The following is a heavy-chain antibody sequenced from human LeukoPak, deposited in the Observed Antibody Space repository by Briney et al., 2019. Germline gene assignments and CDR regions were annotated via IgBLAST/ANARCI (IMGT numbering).Heavy chain of an antibody. D-gene: IGHD3-22*01. J-gene: IGHJ4*02. V-gene: IGHV4-39*01. Sequence: SETLSLTCTVSGGSISSSSYYWGWIRQPPGKGLEWIGSIYYSGSTYYNPSLKSRVTISVDTSKNQFPLKLSSVTAADTAVYYCARHPIINYYDSSGYYSGFDYWGQGTLVTVSS. CDR3: ARHPIINYYDSSGYYSGFDY. CDR1: GGSISSSSYY. CDR2: IYYSGST.